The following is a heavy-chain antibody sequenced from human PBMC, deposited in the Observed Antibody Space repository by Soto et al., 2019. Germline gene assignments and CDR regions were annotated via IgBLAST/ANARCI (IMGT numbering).Heavy chain of an antibody. CDR2: TIPIFGTA. CDR3: ARTQRNSRRGYSYGNFDY. Sequence: SVKVSCKASGGTFSSYAISWVRQAPGQGLEWMGGTIPIFGTANYAQKFQGRVTITADESTSTAYMELSSLRSEDTAVYYCARTQRNSRRGYSYGNFDYWGQGTLVTVSS. V-gene: IGHV1-69*13. J-gene: IGHJ4*02. D-gene: IGHD5-18*01. CDR1: GGTFSSYA.